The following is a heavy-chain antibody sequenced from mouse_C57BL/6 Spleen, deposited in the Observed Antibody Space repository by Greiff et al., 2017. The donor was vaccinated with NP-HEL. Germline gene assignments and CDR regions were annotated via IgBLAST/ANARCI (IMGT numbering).Heavy chain of an antibody. Sequence: VQLQQSGAELVKPGASVKLSCTASGFNIKDYYMHWVKQRTEQGLEWIGRIDPEDGETKYAPKFQGKATITADPSSNTAYLQLSSLTSEDTAVYYCARKAQTAQASAWFAYWGQGTLVTVSA. J-gene: IGHJ3*01. CDR2: IDPEDGET. CDR3: ARKAQTAQASAWFAY. D-gene: IGHD3-2*02. V-gene: IGHV14-2*01. CDR1: GFNIKDYY.